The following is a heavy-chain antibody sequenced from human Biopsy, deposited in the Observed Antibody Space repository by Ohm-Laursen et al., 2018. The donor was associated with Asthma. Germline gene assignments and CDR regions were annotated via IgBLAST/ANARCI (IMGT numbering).Heavy chain of an antibody. V-gene: IGHV1-69*13. Sequence: SVKASCNASGDSFSNYAISWARQAPGQGLEWIGGLIPVLGTPGHAQMFEGRVTITADESTSTAYMELSSLSSEDTAVYYCARGYSGSDRIVYYYSGLEVWGQGTTVTVSS. CDR2: LIPVLGTP. J-gene: IGHJ6*02. CDR1: GDSFSNYA. D-gene: IGHD5-12*01. CDR3: ARGYSGSDRIVYYYSGLEV.